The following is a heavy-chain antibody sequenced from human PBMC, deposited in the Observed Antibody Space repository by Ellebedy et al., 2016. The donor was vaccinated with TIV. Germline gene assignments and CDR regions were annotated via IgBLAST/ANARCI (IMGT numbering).Heavy chain of an antibody. Sequence: GESLKISCAASGFTFSTYGMHWVRQAPGKGLEWVAVIWYDGSNGYYADSVKGRFTISRDNSKNTLYLQMNSLRVEDTAVYYCAVSRWAAAGLYYFDFWGQGTLVTVSS. CDR3: AVSRWAAAGLYYFDF. V-gene: IGHV3-30*02. D-gene: IGHD6-13*01. J-gene: IGHJ4*02. CDR1: GFTFSTYG. CDR2: IWYDGSNG.